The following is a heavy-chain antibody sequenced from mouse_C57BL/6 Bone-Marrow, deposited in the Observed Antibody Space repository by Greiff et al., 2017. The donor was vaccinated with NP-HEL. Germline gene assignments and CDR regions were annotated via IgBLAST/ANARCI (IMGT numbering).Heavy chain of an antibody. CDR1: GYAFSSSW. CDR3: ARTFITPG. J-gene: IGHJ3*02. Sequence: VQLKESGPELVKPGASVKISCKASGYAFSSSWMNWVKQRPGKGLEWIGRIYPGDGDTNYNGKFKGKATLTADKSSSTAYMQLSSLTSEDSAVYFCARTFITPGWGQGTLVTVSA. D-gene: IGHD1-1*01. V-gene: IGHV1-82*01. CDR2: IYPGDGDT.